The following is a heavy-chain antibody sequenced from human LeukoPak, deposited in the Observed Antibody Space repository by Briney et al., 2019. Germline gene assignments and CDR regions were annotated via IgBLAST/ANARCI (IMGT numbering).Heavy chain of an antibody. J-gene: IGHJ5*02. Sequence: GGSLRLSCAASGFTFSAYAISWVRQAPGKGLEWVSAISGSGGITYYADSVKGRFTITRGNSKNTLYLQMNSLRAEDTAVYYCAKHDPRRVVITNWFDPWGQGTLVTVSS. CDR3: AKHDPRRVVITNWFDP. V-gene: IGHV3-23*01. D-gene: IGHD3-22*01. CDR1: GFTFSAYA. CDR2: ISGSGGIT.